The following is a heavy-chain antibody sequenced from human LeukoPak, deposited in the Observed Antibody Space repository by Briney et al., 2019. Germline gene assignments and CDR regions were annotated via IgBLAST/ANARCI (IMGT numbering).Heavy chain of an antibody. CDR2: IYWDDDK. V-gene: IGHV2-5*02. CDR1: GFSLTTSGVG. J-gene: IGHJ4*02. Sequence: SGPTLVNPTDTLTLTCTFSGFSLTTSGVGVAWIRQPPGQALEWLAVIYWDDDKRYRPSLKNRLTITKDTSRNQVVLTMTNMDPVDTATYYCAHRLDQRTNWNYGNFDYWGQGTLVTVSS. CDR3: AHRLDQRTNWNYGNFDY. D-gene: IGHD1-7*01.